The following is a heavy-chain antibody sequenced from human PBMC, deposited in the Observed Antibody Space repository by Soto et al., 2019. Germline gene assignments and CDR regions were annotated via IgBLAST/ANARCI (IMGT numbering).Heavy chain of an antibody. V-gene: IGHV4-59*01. J-gene: IGHJ4*02. Sequence: SETLSLTCTVAGDSISTFYWGWMRQSPGKELEWIGYVYYTGSTNYNPSLKSRVTISVDRSKNQFSLKLTSANAADTAVYYCARGRTVRNYADDSSDYFYFFDYWGQGTQVTVSS. CDR3: ARGRTVRNYADDSSDYFYFFDY. CDR2: VYYTGST. D-gene: IGHD3-22*01. CDR1: GDSISTFY.